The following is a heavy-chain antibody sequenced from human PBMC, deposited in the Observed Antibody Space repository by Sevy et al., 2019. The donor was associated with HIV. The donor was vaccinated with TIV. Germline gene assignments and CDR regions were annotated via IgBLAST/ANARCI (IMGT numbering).Heavy chain of an antibody. CDR1: GFSLSTSGVH. D-gene: IGHD3-16*01. CDR3: VYRLWGGGRGNYGMDV. CDR2: IFWDDDK. Sequence: SGPTLVNPTETLTLTCTFSGFSLSTSGVHVGWIRQPPGKALEWLALIFWDDDKRYSPSLKNRLTITKDTSKNQVVLTITSMDPVDTATFYGVYRLWGGGRGNYGMDVWGQGTTVTVS. V-gene: IGHV2-5*02. J-gene: IGHJ6*02.